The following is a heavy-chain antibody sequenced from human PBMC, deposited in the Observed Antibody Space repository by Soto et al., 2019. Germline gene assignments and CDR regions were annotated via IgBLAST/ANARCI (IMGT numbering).Heavy chain of an antibody. D-gene: IGHD6-19*01. Sequence: EVQFVESGGGVVRPGGTLRLSCAASGFTFEDYCLIWVRQGPGKGLGWVCGINWNGGSKGYGEAVKGRFTIPRDNDKKSMDLQMKRLRDEDVALYYCTRYLGKNGWVSDYWGQGILVTVSS. CDR3: TRYLGKNGWVSDY. J-gene: IGHJ4*02. V-gene: IGHV3-20*04. CDR1: GFTFEDYC. CDR2: INWNGGSK.